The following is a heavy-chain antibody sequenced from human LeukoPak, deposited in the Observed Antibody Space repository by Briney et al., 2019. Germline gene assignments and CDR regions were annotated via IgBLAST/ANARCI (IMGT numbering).Heavy chain of an antibody. Sequence: GGSLRLSCSASGFTFSYYVMHWVRQAPGKGLEFVSAISSDGGSTYYADSVKGRFTISRYNSKNTLYLQLTSLRPEDTSIYYCVRVPGWGQGTLVTVSS. V-gene: IGHV3-64D*06. J-gene: IGHJ4*02. D-gene: IGHD2-2*01. CDR3: VRVPG. CDR2: ISSDGGST. CDR1: GFTFSYYV.